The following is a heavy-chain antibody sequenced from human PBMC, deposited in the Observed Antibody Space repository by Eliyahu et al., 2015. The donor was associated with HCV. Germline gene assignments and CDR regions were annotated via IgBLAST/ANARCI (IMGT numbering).Heavy chain of an antibody. CDR2: ISPYTGNR. J-gene: IGHJ4*02. CDR1: XXTFXXYA. CDR3: ARKAPYYDASGYYTY. V-gene: IGHV1-18*01. Sequence: QVQLVQSGTELKKPGASVKVSCXXSXXTFXXYAIXWVRQAPGHGLEWXGWISPYTGNRDSAQKFQGRLTMTADKSTSTVYLDLRRLTSDDTAMYYCARKAPYYDASGYYTYWGQGTLVTVSS. D-gene: IGHD3-22*01.